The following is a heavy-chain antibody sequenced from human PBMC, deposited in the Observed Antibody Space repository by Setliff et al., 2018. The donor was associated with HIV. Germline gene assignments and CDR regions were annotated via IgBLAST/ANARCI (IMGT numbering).Heavy chain of an antibody. CDR2: ISHTGST. CDR1: GEPFSDSY. J-gene: IGHJ2*01. Sequence: SETLSLTCAVYGEPFSDSYYTWIRQPPGQGLEWIGQISHTGSTTYNSSLKSRVTMSVDSSRNQFSLTLTSMSVPDTAVYFCARSQRLPGLQPPYWYFDLWGRGTLVTVSS. CDR3: ARSQRLPGLQPPYWYFDL. D-gene: IGHD6-25*01. V-gene: IGHV4-34*01.